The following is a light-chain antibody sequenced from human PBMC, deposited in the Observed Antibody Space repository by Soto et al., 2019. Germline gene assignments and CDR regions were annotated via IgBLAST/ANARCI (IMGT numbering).Light chain of an antibody. V-gene: IGKV3-20*01. J-gene: IGKJ2*01. CDR3: QQYGSSLYT. CDR1: QSVSSSY. CDR2: GAS. Sequence: EIVLTQSPGTLSLSPGDRVTLSCRASQSVSSSYLAWYQQKPGQAPRLLIYGASTRATGIPDRFSGSGSGTDFTLTIIRLEPEDFAVYYCQQYGSSLYTFGQGTKLEIK.